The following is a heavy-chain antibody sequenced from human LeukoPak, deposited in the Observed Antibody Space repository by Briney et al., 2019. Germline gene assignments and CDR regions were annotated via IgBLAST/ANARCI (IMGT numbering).Heavy chain of an antibody. CDR2: ISGSGGST. V-gene: IGHV3-23*01. Sequence: GGSLRLSCAASGFPFSSYPMSRVRQAPGKGLECVSGISGSGGSTYYAYSVKGRFTISRGNSKNTLYLHMNSPRAEDTAVYYCARGRVGDYWGQGALVTVSS. CDR1: GFPFSSYP. J-gene: IGHJ4*02. CDR3: ARGRVGDY. D-gene: IGHD1-26*01.